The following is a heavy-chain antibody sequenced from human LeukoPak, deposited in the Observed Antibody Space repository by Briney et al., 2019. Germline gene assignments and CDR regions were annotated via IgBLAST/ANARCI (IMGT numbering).Heavy chain of an antibody. V-gene: IGHV1-2*02. CDR2: INPNGGST. J-gene: IGHJ5*02. CDR3: ARDPFSRYYGSTGHYFPPSFWFDP. D-gene: IGHD3-22*01. CDR1: GYTFTGYY. Sequence: GASLKVSCKASGYTFTGYYMHWVRQAPGQGLEWMGCINPNGGSTDYAEKVQGRFTITRDTSINTVYMQLSRLRSDDTAVYYCARDPFSRYYGSTGHYFPPSFWFDPWGQGTLVTVSS.